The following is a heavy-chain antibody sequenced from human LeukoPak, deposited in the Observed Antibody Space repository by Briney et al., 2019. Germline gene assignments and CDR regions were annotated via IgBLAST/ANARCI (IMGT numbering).Heavy chain of an antibody. CDR1: GESSSGYY. V-gene: IGHV4-34*01. J-gene: IGHJ3*01. CDR2: INHSGST. Sequence: SETLSLTCAVYGESSSGYYWSWICQPTGKGLEWIGEINHSGSTNYNPSLKSRVTISVDTSKNEFSLKLNPVTAADTAVYYCANALPRRPFDVWGQGTMVTVSS. CDR3: ANALPRRPFDV.